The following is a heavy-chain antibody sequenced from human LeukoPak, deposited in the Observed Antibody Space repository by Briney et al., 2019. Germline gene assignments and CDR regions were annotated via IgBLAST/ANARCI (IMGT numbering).Heavy chain of an antibody. Sequence: ASVKVSCKASGYTXTDYYIHWVRQAPGQGLEWMGWINPNSGGTNYAQNFQGRVTMTRGTSFSTAYMELSRLRSDDTAVYYCARDLELWGQGTLVAVSS. V-gene: IGHV1-2*02. CDR1: GYTXTDYY. CDR2: INPNSGGT. CDR3: ARDLEL. J-gene: IGHJ5*02.